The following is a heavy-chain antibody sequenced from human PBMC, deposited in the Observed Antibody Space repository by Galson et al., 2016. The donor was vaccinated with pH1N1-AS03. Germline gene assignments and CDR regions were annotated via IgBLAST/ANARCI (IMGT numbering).Heavy chain of an antibody. Sequence: SLRLSCAASGFTINNNYMSWVRQAPGKGLEWVSVIYGGGDTFYADSVKGRFTISRDNSKNTVYLQMNSLRAEDTAVYFCARDSDYMDVWGKGTTVTVSS. J-gene: IGHJ6*03. CDR2: IYGGGDT. V-gene: IGHV3-66*01. CDR3: ARDSDYMDV. CDR1: GFTINNNY.